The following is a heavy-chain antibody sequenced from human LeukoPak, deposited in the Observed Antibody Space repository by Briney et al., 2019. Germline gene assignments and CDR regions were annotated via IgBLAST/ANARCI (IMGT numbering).Heavy chain of an antibody. V-gene: IGHV3-23*01. CDR3: ARSWYFDL. CDR1: GFTFSSYA. J-gene: IGHJ2*01. CDR2: ISGSGGRT. Sequence: PGGSLRLSCAASGFTFSSYAMSWVRQAPGKGLEWVSGISGSGGRTYYADSVKGRFTISRDNSKNTLSLQMNSLRAEDTAVYYCARSWYFDLWGRGTLVTVSS.